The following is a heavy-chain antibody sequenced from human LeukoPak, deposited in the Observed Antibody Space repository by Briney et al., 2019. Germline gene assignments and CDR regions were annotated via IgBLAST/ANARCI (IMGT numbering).Heavy chain of an antibody. D-gene: IGHD3-22*01. V-gene: IGHV4-39*07. Sequence: SETLSLTCTVSGGSISRSRDYWGWIRQPPGKGLEWIGSIYYSGSTYYNPSLKSRVTISGDTSKNRFSLKLSSVTAADTAVYYCARAYYYDSSGYYGEDEGFDYWGQGTLVTVSS. CDR3: ARAYYYDSSGYYGEDEGFDY. CDR1: GGSISRSRDY. J-gene: IGHJ4*02. CDR2: IYYSGST.